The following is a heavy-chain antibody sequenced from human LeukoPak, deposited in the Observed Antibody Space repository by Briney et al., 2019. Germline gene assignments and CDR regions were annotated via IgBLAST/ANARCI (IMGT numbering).Heavy chain of an antibody. CDR2: FDPEDGET. J-gene: IGHJ4*02. CDR3: AIRRDKGRGIDY. CDR1: GYTLTELS. D-gene: IGHD1-26*01. Sequence: ASVKVSCKVSGYTLTELSMHWVRQAPGKGLEWMGGFDPEDGETIYAQKFQGRVTMTEDTSTDTAYMELSSLRSEDTAVYHCAIRRDKGRGIDYWGQGTLVTVSS. V-gene: IGHV1-24*01.